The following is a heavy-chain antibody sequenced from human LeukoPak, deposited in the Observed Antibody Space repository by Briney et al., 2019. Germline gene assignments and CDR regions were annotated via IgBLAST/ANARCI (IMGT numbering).Heavy chain of an antibody. Sequence: SETLSLTCTVSGGSISSGSYYWSWIRQPAGKGLEWIGRIYTSGSTNYNPSLKSRVTISVDTSKNQFSLKLSSVTAADTAVYYCARDYYDSSGYYYYYMDVWGKGTTVTVSS. J-gene: IGHJ6*03. V-gene: IGHV4-61*02. CDR2: IYTSGST. CDR1: GGSISSGSYY. CDR3: ARDYYDSSGYYYYYMDV. D-gene: IGHD3-22*01.